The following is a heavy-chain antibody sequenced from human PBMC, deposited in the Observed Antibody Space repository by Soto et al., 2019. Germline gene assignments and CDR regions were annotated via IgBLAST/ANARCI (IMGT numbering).Heavy chain of an antibody. CDR2: ISYDGSNK. CDR1: GFTFSSYG. V-gene: IGHV3-30*03. D-gene: IGHD3-3*01. CDR3: AVSHYDFWSGYHYYYSGMDV. Sequence: GGSLRLSCAASGFTFSSYGMHWVRQAPGKGLEWVAVISYDGSNKYYADSVKGRFTISRDNSKNTLYLQMNSLRAEDTAVYYCAVSHYDFWSGYHYYYSGMDVWGQGTTVTVSS. J-gene: IGHJ6*02.